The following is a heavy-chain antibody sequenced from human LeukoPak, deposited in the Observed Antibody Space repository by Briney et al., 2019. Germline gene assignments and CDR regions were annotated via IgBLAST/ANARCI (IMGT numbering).Heavy chain of an antibody. CDR2: IKQDGSEK. V-gene: IGHV3-7*01. Sequence: GGSLRLSCAASGFTFSSYWMSWVRQAPGKGLEWVANIKQDGSEKYYVDSVKGRFTISRDNAKNSLYLQMNSLRAEDTAVYYCARSGSIVGATRPLDYWGQGTLVTVSS. CDR3: ARSGSIVGATRPLDY. D-gene: IGHD1-26*01. CDR1: GFTFSSYW. J-gene: IGHJ4*02.